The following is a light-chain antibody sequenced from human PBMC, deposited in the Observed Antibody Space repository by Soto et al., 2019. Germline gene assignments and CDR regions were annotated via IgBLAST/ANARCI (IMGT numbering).Light chain of an antibody. Sequence: EIVLTQSPGTLSLSPGERATLSCRARQTINSRDLAWDQQRPRQAPRLLLYGASSRATGIPDRFTGSGSGTDFTLTISRLAPEDFAVYYCQQYDTFGQGTKLEIK. CDR3: QQYDT. CDR2: GAS. J-gene: IGKJ2*01. V-gene: IGKV3-20*01. CDR1: QTINSRD.